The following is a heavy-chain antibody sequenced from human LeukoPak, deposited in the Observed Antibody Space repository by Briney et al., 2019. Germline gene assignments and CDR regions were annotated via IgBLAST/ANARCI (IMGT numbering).Heavy chain of an antibody. D-gene: IGHD3-9*01. CDR2: IYNSGST. J-gene: IGHJ4*02. Sequence: PSQTLSLTCTVSGGSISSGDYCWSWIRQPPGKGLEWIGYIYNSGSTYHNSSLKSRVSISVDTSKNQFSLKVSSVTAADTAVYYCASLTRNYDILTGYGPYYFDYWGQGTLVTVSS. CDR3: ASLTRNYDILTGYGPYYFDY. CDR1: GGSISSGDYC. V-gene: IGHV4-30-4*08.